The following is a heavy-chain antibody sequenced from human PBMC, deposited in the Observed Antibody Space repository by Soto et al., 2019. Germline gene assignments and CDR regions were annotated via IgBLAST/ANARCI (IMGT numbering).Heavy chain of an antibody. Sequence: ASEVTCRVYCMGWVRNNAPKGLEWVAVIWDDGSNKYYADSVKGRFIISRDNSKNTLYLQMNSLRAEDTAVYDCARDLLISPYSVMAVRGQGTTVTVSS. J-gene: IGHJ6*02. CDR1: EVTCRVYC. D-gene: IGHD2-21*01. CDR2: IWDDGSNK. CDR3: ARDLLISPYSVMAV. V-gene: IGHV3-33*01.